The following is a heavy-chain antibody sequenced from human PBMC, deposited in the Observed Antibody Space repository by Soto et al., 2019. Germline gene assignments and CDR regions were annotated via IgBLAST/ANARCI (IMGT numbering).Heavy chain of an antibody. Sequence: QVQLQESGPGLVKPSETLSLTCTVSGGSIRSYYWSLIRQPPGKGLEWIGSVYYSGSTNYKPSLKSRVTIAVYTSKNQFTLELKSVTAADTAVYYCARQGGWFDPWGQGTLVTVSS. CDR3: ARQGGWFDP. CDR2: VYYSGST. D-gene: IGHD1-26*01. J-gene: IGHJ5*02. V-gene: IGHV4-59*08. CDR1: GGSIRSYY.